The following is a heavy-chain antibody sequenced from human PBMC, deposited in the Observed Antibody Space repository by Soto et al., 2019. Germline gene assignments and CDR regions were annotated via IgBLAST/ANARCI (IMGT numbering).Heavy chain of an antibody. CDR1: GGTFSSYA. D-gene: IGHD3-9*01. Sequence: SVKVSCKASGGTFSSYAISWVRQAPGQGRERMGGIIPIFGTANYAQKFQDRVTITADKSTSTAYMELSSLRSEDTAVYYCARGTAYYDILTGYWNGMDVWGQGTTVTVSS. V-gene: IGHV1-69*06. CDR2: IIPIFGTA. J-gene: IGHJ6*02. CDR3: ARGTAYYDILTGYWNGMDV.